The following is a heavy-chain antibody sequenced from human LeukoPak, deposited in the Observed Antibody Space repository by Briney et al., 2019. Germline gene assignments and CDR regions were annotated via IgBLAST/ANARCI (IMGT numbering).Heavy chain of an antibody. D-gene: IGHD2-15*01. CDR2: IKSKTDGGTT. Sequence: GGSLRLSCAASGFTFSNAWMSWVRQAPGKGLEWVGRIKSKTDGGTTDYAAPVKGRFTISRDDSKNTLYLQMNSLKTEDTAVYYCTTELSGYCSGGSCYQYYFDYWAREPWSPSPQ. CDR3: TTELSGYCSGGSCYQYYFDY. CDR1: GFTFSNAW. J-gene: IGHJ4*02. V-gene: IGHV3-15*01.